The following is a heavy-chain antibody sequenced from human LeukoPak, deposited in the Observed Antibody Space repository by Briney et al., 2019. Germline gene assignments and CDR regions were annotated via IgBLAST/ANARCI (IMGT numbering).Heavy chain of an antibody. J-gene: IGHJ6*02. V-gene: IGHV3-66*01. CDR1: GFTVSSNY. D-gene: IGHD3-10*01. CDR3: AGYYGSGSFYGMDV. CDR2: IYSGGST. Sequence: RGSLRLSCAASGFTVSSNYMSWVRQAPGKGLEWVSVIYSGGSTYYADSVKGRFTISRDNSKNTLYLQMNSLRAEDTAVYYCAGYYGSGSFYGMDVWGQGTTVTVSS.